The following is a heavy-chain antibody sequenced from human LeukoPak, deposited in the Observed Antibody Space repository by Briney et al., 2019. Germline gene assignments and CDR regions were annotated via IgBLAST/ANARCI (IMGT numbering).Heavy chain of an antibody. CDR1: GGSISSYY. Sequence: SETLSLTCTVSGGSISSYYWSWIRQPAGKGLEWIGRIYTSGSTNYNPSLKSRVTMSVDTSKNQFSLKLSSVTAADTAVYYCAREGVVVPAANYFDYWGQGTLVTVSS. J-gene: IGHJ4*02. V-gene: IGHV4-4*07. CDR3: AREGVVVPAANYFDY. CDR2: IYTSGST. D-gene: IGHD2-2*01.